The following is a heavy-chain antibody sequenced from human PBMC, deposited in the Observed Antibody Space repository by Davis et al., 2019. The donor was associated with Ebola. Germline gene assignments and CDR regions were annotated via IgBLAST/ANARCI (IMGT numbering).Heavy chain of an antibody. V-gene: IGHV3-20*04. CDR1: GFTFTRYW. D-gene: IGHD3-10*01. J-gene: IGHJ4*02. CDR3: ARAGDYGSGSYLSY. Sequence: GESLKISCAASGFTFTRYWMSWVRQAPGKGLEWVSGINWNGGSTGYADSVKGRFTISRDNAKNSLYLQMNSLRAEDTALYYCARAGDYGSGSYLSYWGQGTLVTVSS. CDR2: INWNGGST.